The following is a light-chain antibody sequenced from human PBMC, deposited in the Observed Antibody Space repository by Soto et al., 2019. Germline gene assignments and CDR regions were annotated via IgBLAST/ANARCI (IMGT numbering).Light chain of an antibody. J-gene: IGLJ1*01. CDR2: EVS. Sequence: QSALTQPASVYGSPGQSITISCTGTSSDVGAYNYVSWYQQHPGKAPKVLIYEVSDRPSGVSDRFSGSKSGNTASLTISGLQADDDADYFCSSYTSSSTLYVFGTGTKVTVL. V-gene: IGLV2-14*01. CDR3: SSYTSSSTLYV. CDR1: SSDVGAYNY.